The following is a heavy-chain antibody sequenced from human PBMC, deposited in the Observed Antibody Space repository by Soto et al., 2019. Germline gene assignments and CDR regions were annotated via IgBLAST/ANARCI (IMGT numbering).Heavy chain of an antibody. CDR1: GDSVSSNSAA. CDR2: TYYRSKWYN. V-gene: IGHV6-1*01. J-gene: IGHJ6*02. D-gene: IGHD5-18*01. Sequence: SQTLSLTCAISGDSVSSNSAAGNWIRQSPSRGLEWLGRTYYRSKWYNDYAVSVKSRITINPDTSKNQFSLQLNSVTPADTAVYYCASRRWGYSYGYGATYGMDVWGQGTTVTVSS. CDR3: ASRRWGYSYGYGATYGMDV.